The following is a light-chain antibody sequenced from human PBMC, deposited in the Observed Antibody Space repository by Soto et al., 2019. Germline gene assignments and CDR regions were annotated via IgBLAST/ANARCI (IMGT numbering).Light chain of an antibody. CDR2: EVN. CDR3: SSFTSGGTWV. Sequence: QSALTQPASVSGSPGQSITISCTGTSSDVGAYNHVSWYQQHPDKVPKVMIYEVNNRPSGVSNRFSASKSGNTASLTISGLQAEDEATYYCSSFTSGGTWVFGGGTKVTVL. V-gene: IGLV2-14*03. CDR1: SSDVGAYNH. J-gene: IGLJ3*02.